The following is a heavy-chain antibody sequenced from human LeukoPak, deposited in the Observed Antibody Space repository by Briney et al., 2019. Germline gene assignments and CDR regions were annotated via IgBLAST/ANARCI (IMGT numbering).Heavy chain of an antibody. J-gene: IGHJ4*02. V-gene: IGHV3-33*01. CDR2: INYDGSNK. D-gene: IGHD2-8*02. CDR3: ARALSTGGRSDY. Sequence: PGGSLRLSCAASGFTFSSYGMHWVRQAPGKGLEWVAVINYDGSNKYYADFVKGRFSISRDNSKNTLYLQMNSLRVEDTAVYNCARALSTGGRSDYCGQGTLVTVSS. CDR1: GFTFSSYG.